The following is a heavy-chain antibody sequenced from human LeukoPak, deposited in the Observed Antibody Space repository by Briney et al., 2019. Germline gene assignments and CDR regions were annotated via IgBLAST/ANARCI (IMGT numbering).Heavy chain of an antibody. J-gene: IGHJ4*02. CDR3: ARDGDYDILTGEPYYFDY. CDR2: FDPKDGGT. V-gene: IGHV1-24*01. D-gene: IGHD3-9*01. Sequence: ASVKVSCKVSGYTLTELSIHWVRQAPGKGLEWMGGFDPKDGGTIYAQKFQGRVTITTDESTSTAYMELSSLRSEDTAVYYCARDGDYDILTGEPYYFDYWGQGTLVTVSS. CDR1: GYTLTELS.